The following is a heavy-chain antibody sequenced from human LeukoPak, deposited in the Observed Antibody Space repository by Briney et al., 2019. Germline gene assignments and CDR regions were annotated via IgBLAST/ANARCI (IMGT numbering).Heavy chain of an antibody. CDR2: ISSSSSYI. Sequence: GGSLRLSCAASGFTFSSYSMNWVRQAPGKGLEWVSSISSSSSYIYYADSVKGRFTISRDNAKNSLYLQMNSLRAEDTAVYYCARGGDSSKGDAFDIWGQGTMVTVSS. CDR1: GFTFSSYS. D-gene: IGHD3-22*01. V-gene: IGHV3-21*01. J-gene: IGHJ3*02. CDR3: ARGGDSSKGDAFDI.